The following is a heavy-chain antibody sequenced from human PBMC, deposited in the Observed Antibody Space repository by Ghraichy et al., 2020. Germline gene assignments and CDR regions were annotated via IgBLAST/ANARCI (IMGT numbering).Heavy chain of an antibody. D-gene: IGHD2-2*02. CDR2: IYSGGNT. CDR3: ARGYCGSTSCYTLPFDY. J-gene: IGHJ4*02. V-gene: IGHV3-66*01. Sequence: GGSLRLSCAASGFTVSSNYMSWVRQAPGKGLEWVSVIYSGGNTYYADSVKGRFTISRDNSKNTLYLQMDSLRAEDTAVYYCARGYCGSTSCYTLPFDYWGQGTLVTVSS. CDR1: GFTVSSNY.